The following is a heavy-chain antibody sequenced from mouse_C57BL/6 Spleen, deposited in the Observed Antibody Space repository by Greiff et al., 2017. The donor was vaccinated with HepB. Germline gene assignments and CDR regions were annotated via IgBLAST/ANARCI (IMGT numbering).Heavy chain of an antibody. Sequence: EVQLQQSGPELVKPGASVKMSCKASGYTFTDYNMHWVKQSHGKSLEWIGYINPNNGGTSYNQKFKGKATLTVNKSSSTAYMELRSLTSEDSAVYYCARRVYGSREAMDYWGQGTSVTVSS. J-gene: IGHJ4*01. V-gene: IGHV1-22*01. D-gene: IGHD1-1*01. CDR3: ARRVYGSREAMDY. CDR2: INPNNGGT. CDR1: GYTFTDYN.